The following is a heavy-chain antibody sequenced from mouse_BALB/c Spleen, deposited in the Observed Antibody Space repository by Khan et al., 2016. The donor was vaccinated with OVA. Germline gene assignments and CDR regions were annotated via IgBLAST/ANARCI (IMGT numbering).Heavy chain of an antibody. Sequence: QVQLKQSGSGLVAPSQSLSITCTISGFSLTNYGVHWVRQPPGKGLEWLVVIWSDGSTSYNSALRSRLTISKDNSKSQVFLKMNSLQTDDTAVYFCARQPYYHYNIMDYWGQGTSVTVSS. D-gene: IGHD2-10*01. V-gene: IGHV2-6-1*01. CDR3: ARQPYYHYNIMDY. J-gene: IGHJ4*01. CDR2: IWSDGST. CDR1: GFSLTNYG.